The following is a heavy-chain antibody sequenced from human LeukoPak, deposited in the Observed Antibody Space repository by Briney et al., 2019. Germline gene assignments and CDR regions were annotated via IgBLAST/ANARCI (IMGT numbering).Heavy chain of an antibody. CDR2: ISSSCSYI. Sequence: GGSLRLSCAASGFTFSSYSMNWVRQAPGKGLEWVSSISSSCSYIYYADSVKGRFTISRDNAKNSLYLQMNSLRAEDTAVYYCAREGSGYYDSSGYYVGPFDYWGQGTLVTVSS. V-gene: IGHV3-21*01. CDR1: GFTFSSYS. CDR3: AREGSGYYDSSGYYVGPFDY. D-gene: IGHD3-22*01. J-gene: IGHJ4*02.